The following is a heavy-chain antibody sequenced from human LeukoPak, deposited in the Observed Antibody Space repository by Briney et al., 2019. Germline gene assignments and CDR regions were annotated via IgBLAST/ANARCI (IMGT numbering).Heavy chain of an antibody. CDR2: TYGSGGST. CDR3: AKVEGGWTAAGPNFDY. CDR1: GFTFSSYA. J-gene: IGHJ4*02. Sequence: GGSLRLSCAASGFTFSSYAMSWVRQAPGKGLEWVSATYGSGGSTYYADSVKGRFTISRDNSKNTLYLQMNSLRAEDTAVYYCAKVEGGWTAAGPNFDYWGQGTLVTVSS. D-gene: IGHD6-13*01. V-gene: IGHV3-23*01.